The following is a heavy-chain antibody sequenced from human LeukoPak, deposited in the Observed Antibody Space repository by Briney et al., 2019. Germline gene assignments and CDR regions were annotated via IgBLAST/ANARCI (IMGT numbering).Heavy chain of an antibody. Sequence: PSETLSLTCTVSGGSISSGGYYWSWIRQHPGKGLEWIGYIYYSGSTYYNPSLKSRVTISVDTSKNQFSLKLSSVTAADTAVYYCARVLWVAAHPFDPWGQGTLVTVSS. CDR2: IYYSGST. CDR3: ARVLWVAAHPFDP. D-gene: IGHD6-6*01. J-gene: IGHJ5*02. CDR1: GGSISSGGYY. V-gene: IGHV4-31*03.